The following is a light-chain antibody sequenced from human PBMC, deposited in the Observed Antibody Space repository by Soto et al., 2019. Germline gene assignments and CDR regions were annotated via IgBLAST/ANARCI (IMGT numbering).Light chain of an antibody. CDR1: QGVSNL. V-gene: IGKV3-11*01. CDR2: DAS. Sequence: EIVLTQSPDTLSLSPGDRATLSCRASQGVSNLLAWYQQRPGQAPQLLIYDASKRATGVPARFSGSGSGTDFTLTISSLEPEDFAVYYCQQRADWPPALTFGGGTKVDI. J-gene: IGKJ4*01. CDR3: QQRADWPPALT.